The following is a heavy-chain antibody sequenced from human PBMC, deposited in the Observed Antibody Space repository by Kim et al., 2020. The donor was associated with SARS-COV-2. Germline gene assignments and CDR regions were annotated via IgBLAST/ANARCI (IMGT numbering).Heavy chain of an antibody. V-gene: IGHV3-21*01. CDR3: ARRKGSVVYYYGMDV. D-gene: IGHD2-15*01. J-gene: IGHJ6*02. Sequence: DSVKGRFTIARDNAKNSLYLKMTSLGAADTAVYYCARRKGSVVYYYGMDVWGQGTTVTVSS.